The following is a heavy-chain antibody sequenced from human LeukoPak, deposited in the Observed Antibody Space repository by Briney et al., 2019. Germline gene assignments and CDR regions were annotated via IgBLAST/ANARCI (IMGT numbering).Heavy chain of an antibody. J-gene: IGHJ3*02. Sequence: PGGSLRLSCEASGLTFSSYAMSWARQASGKGLEWVSGISGSGGTTYYTDSVKGRFTISRDNSKNTLYLQMNSLRAEDTAVYYCAKDSRVTRSYSSSWPDAFDIWGQGTMVTVSS. CDR1: GLTFSSYA. D-gene: IGHD6-13*01. CDR3: AKDSRVTRSYSSSWPDAFDI. V-gene: IGHV3-23*01. CDR2: ISGSGGTT.